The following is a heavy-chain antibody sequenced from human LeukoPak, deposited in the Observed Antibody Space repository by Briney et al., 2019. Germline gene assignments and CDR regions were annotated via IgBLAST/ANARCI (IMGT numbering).Heavy chain of an antibody. D-gene: IGHD5-18*01. CDR3: ARGWGYSSSFDY. CDR2: ICYSGST. Sequence: PSETLSLTCTVSVGSMSRYYWSWIRQPPGKGLEWSGDICYSGSTNYNPSLNSRVIISVDTSKTQFSLKLSSVTAADTAVYYCARGWGYSSSFDYWGQGTLVTVSS. J-gene: IGHJ4*02. V-gene: IGHV4-59*01. CDR1: VGSMSRYY.